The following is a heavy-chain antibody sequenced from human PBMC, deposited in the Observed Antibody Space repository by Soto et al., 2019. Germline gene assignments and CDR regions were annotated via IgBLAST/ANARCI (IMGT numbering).Heavy chain of an antibody. CDR2: ISSSSSSYI. V-gene: IGHV3-21*01. CDR1: GFTFSSYS. Sequence: VGSLRLSCAASGFTFSSYSMNWVRQAPGKGLEWVSSISSSSSSYIYYADSVKGRFTISRDNAKNSLYLQMNSLRAEDTAVYYCAGRVRPSGYYYYYGMDVWGQGTTVTVS. J-gene: IGHJ6*02. CDR3: AGRVRPSGYYYYYGMDV. D-gene: IGHD3-10*01.